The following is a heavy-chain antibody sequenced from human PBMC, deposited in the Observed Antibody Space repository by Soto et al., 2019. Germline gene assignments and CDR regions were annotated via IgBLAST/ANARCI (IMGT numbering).Heavy chain of an antibody. V-gene: IGHV3-23*01. D-gene: IGHD4-17*01. CDR3: AKAAYGDYLQYFQH. J-gene: IGHJ1*01. Sequence: EVQLLESGGGLVQPGGSLRLSGAASGFTFSSYAMSWVRQAPGKGLEWVSAISGRGGSTYYADSVKGRFTISRDNSKNTLYLQMNSLSAAATAVYYCAKAAYGDYLQYFQHWGQGTLVTVSS. CDR2: ISGRGGST. CDR1: GFTFSSYA.